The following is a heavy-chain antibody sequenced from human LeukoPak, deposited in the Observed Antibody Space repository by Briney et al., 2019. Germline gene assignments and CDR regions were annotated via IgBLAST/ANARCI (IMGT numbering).Heavy chain of an antibody. CDR3: ARERHYTSGSVHNRIDY. J-gene: IGHJ4*02. CDR2: INPNSGGT. D-gene: IGHD3-10*01. V-gene: IGHV1-2*02. Sequence: ASVKVSCKASGYTFTGYYMHWVRQAPGQGLEWMGWINPNSGGTNYAQKFQGRVTMTRDTSISTAYMELSRLRSDDTAVYYCARERHYTSGSVHNRIDYWGQGTLVTVSS. CDR1: GYTFTGYY.